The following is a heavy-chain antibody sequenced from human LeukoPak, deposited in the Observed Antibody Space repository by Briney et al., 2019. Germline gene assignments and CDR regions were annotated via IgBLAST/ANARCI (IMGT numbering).Heavy chain of an antibody. CDR1: GGSISSYY. CDR2: IYYSGSI. Sequence: SETLSLTCTVSGGSISSYYWSWIRQHPGKGLEWIGYIYYSGSIYYNPSLKSRVTISVDTSKNQFSLKLSSVTAADTAVYYCARWAHYYDSSGYYYPDYWGQGTLATVSS. J-gene: IGHJ4*02. CDR3: ARWAHYYDSSGYYYPDY. V-gene: IGHV4-59*06. D-gene: IGHD3-22*01.